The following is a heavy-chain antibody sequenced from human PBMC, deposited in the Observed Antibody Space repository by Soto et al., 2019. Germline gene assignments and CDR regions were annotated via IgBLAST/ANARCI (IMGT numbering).Heavy chain of an antibody. Sequence: PGESLKISCQASGYSFTTYWISWVRRMPGRGLECMGRIDPTDSYTDYGPSFEGHVTMSVDRSINTAYLEWSSLKASDSAMYYCARPGYYDSSGFFNFDHWGQGTLVTVSS. CDR3: ARPGYYDSSGFFNFDH. CDR2: IDPTDSYT. V-gene: IGHV5-10-1*01. CDR1: GYSFTTYW. J-gene: IGHJ4*02. D-gene: IGHD3-22*01.